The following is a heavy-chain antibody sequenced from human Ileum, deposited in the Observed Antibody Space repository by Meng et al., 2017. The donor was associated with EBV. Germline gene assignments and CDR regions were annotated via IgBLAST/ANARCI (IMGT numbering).Heavy chain of an antibody. D-gene: IGHD4-17*01. CDR2: LCPSGNT. V-gene: IGHV4-39*01. J-gene: IGHJ4*02. CDR3: ARRRGDHDYLDD. Sequence: QWPVSGPGSVKPSESLSFIWPASGGSIPNVDYCGAWIRQAPGKGLEWITSLCPSGNTYNNPSLKSRGTTSVDTSKNQFSLWLNSMTAADTAVYYCARRRGDHDYLDDWGQGTLVTVSS. CDR1: GGSIPNVDYC.